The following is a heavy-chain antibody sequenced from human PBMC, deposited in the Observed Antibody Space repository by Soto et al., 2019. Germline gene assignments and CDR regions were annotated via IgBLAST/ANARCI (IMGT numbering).Heavy chain of an antibody. D-gene: IGHD6-13*01. J-gene: IGHJ6*02. CDR1: GGTFGSCA. Sequence: ASVEVCCAASGGTFGSCARSWVQQAPGQGLEWMGGIIPIFGTANYAQKFQGRVTITADKSISTAYLQWSSLKASDTAMYYCARRGKAAAGTGYYYGMDVWGQGTTVTVSS. V-gene: IGHV1-69*06. CDR2: IIPIFGTA. CDR3: ARRGKAAAGTGYYYGMDV.